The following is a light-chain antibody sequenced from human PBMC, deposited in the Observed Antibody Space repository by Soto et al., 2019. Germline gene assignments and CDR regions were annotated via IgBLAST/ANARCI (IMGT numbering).Light chain of an antibody. CDR3: CSYTTSSTLV. J-gene: IGLJ1*01. CDR1: SSDIGTYNH. V-gene: IGLV2-14*01. Sequence: QSVLTQPASVSGSPGQSIAISCAGTSSDIGTYNHVSWYQQHPGKAPQLIIYEDINRPSGLSSRFSGSKSGTTASMTISGLQAEDEADYFCCSYTTSSTLVCGTGTKVTVL. CDR2: EDI.